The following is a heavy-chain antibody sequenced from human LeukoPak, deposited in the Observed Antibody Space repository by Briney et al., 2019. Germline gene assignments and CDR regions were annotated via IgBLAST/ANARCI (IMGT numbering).Heavy chain of an antibody. J-gene: IGHJ6*02. CDR1: GYTFTSYA. D-gene: IGHD2-15*01. Sequence: ASVKVSCKASGYTFTSYAMNWVRQAPGQGLEWMGWINTNTGNPTYAQGFTGRFVFSLDTSVSTAYLQISSLKAEDTAVYYCARDGYCSGGSCSTSYYYYYGMDVWGQGTTVTVSS. CDR3: ARDGYCSGGSCSTSYYYYYGMDV. CDR2: INTNTGNP. V-gene: IGHV7-4-1*02.